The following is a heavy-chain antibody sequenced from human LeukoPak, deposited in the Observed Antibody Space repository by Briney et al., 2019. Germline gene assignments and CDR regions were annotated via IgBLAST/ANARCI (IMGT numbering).Heavy chain of an antibody. D-gene: IGHD5-18*01. CDR2: IYTSGST. CDR1: GGSISSYY. J-gene: IGHJ4*02. V-gene: IGHV4-4*07. CDR3: VRKRYNYGFDS. Sequence: SETLSLTCTVSGGSISSYYWSWIRQPAGKGLEWIGHIYTSGSTNYNPSLKSRVTVSVDTSKNQFSLKLSSVTAADTAVFYCVRKRYNYGFDSWGQGSLVTVSS.